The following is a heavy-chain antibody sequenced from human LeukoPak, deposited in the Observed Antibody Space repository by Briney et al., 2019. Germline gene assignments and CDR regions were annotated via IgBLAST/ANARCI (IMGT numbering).Heavy chain of an antibody. V-gene: IGHV1-2*02. D-gene: IGHD5-12*01. Sequence: GASVKVSCKASGYTFSGYYIHWVLQAPGQGLEWIGWMNPNSGATNNAQKFQGRVTLSRDTSISTAYMELSKLRSDDSAVYYCARSGITTIPNFDYWGQGTLVTVSS. J-gene: IGHJ4*02. CDR3: ARSGITTIPNFDY. CDR2: MNPNSGAT. CDR1: GYTFSGYY.